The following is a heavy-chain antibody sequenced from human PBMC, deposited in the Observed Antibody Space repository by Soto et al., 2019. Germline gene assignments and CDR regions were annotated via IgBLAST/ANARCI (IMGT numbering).Heavy chain of an antibody. CDR2: ITDTGGDT. J-gene: IGHJ4*02. Sequence: GGSLRLSCVASGFTFGSRAMSWVRQAPGEGLEWVSSITDTGGDTKCADSVRGRFTISRDNSKNTLYLQMSSLRAEDSAVYYCARGVRFSDYLFTGFDYWGQGTLVTVSS. D-gene: IGHD3-3*01. V-gene: IGHV3-23*01. CDR1: GFTFGSRA. CDR3: ARGVRFSDYLFTGFDY.